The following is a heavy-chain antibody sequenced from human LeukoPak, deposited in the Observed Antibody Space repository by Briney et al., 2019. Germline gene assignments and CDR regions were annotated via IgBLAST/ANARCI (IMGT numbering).Heavy chain of an antibody. CDR2: IIPIFGTA. V-gene: IGHV1-69*13. CDR1: GGTFSSYA. D-gene: IGHD5-18*01. J-gene: IGHJ6*03. CDR3: ARDAGYSYNYYYYMDV. Sequence: SVKVSCKASGGTFSSYAISWVRQAPGQGLEWMGGIIPIFGTANYAQKFQGRVTITADESTSTAYMELSSLRSEDTAVYYCARDAGYSYNYYYYMDVWGEGTTVTVSS.